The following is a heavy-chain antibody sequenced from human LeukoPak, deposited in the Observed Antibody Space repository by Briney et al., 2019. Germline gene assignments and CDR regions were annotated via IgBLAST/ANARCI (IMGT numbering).Heavy chain of an antibody. D-gene: IGHD5-12*01. V-gene: IGHV4-59*01. CDR3: AREGSAADYSFDI. CDR2: IYYSGST. J-gene: IGHJ3*02. Sequence: SETLSLTCTVSGGSISSYYWSWIRQPPGKGLEWVGYIYYSGSTNYNPSPKSRVAIPGDTAKPQFALKQSSVTAADTAAYYCAREGSAADYSFDIWGQGTMVTVSS. CDR1: GGSISSYY.